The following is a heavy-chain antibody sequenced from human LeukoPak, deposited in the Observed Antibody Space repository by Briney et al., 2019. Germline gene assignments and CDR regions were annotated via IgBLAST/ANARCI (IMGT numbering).Heavy chain of an antibody. J-gene: IGHJ4*02. D-gene: IGHD3-22*01. CDR1: GYTFTSYG. Sequence: GASVKVSCKASGYTFTSYGISWVRQAPGQGLEWMGWISAYNGNTNYAQKLPGRVTMTTDTSTSTAYMELRSLRSDDTAVYYCARDDYYDSSGYYDYWGQGTLVTVSS. V-gene: IGHV1-18*01. CDR3: ARDDYYDSSGYYDY. CDR2: ISAYNGNT.